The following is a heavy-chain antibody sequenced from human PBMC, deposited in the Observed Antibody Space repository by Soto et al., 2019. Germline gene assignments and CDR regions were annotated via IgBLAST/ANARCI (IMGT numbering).Heavy chain of an antibody. CDR1: GFTFSSYS. J-gene: IGHJ4*02. D-gene: IGHD3-3*01. CDR3: ARDTSEFRFFEWLSLPYFDY. CDR2: ISSSSSYI. Sequence: EVQLVESGGGLVKPGGSLRLSCAASGFTFSSYSMNWVRQAPGKGLEWVSSISSSSSYIYYADSVKGRFTISRDNAKNSLYLQMNILRAEDTAVYYCARDTSEFRFFEWLSLPYFDYWGQGTLVTVSS. V-gene: IGHV3-21*01.